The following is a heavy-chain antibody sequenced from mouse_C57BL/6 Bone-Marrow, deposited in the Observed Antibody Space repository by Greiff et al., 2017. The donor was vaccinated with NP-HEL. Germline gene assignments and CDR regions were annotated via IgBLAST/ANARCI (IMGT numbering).Heavy chain of an antibody. J-gene: IGHJ3*01. CDR1: GYTFTSYW. CDR3: ARGGFYYGSSYPFAY. Sequence: QVQLQQPGAELVKPGASVKLSCKASGYTFTSYWMHWVKQRPGQGLEWIGMIHPNSGSTNYNEKFKSKATLTVDKSSRTPFMQLTRLTSEDSAVYYCARGGFYYGSSYPFAYWGQGTRVTVSA. V-gene: IGHV1-64*01. D-gene: IGHD1-1*01. CDR2: IHPNSGST.